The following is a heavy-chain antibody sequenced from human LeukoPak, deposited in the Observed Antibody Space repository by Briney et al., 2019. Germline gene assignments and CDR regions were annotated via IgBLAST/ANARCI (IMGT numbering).Heavy chain of an antibody. J-gene: IGHJ3*02. D-gene: IGHD3-22*01. CDR1: GFTFTTYA. CDR2: ISGSGGST. CDR3: AKAREMTVRIVVIPDAFDI. V-gene: IGHV3-23*01. Sequence: GGSLRLSCAASGFTFTTYAMNWVRQAPGKGLEWVSVISGSGGSTYYADSVKGRFTISRDNSKNTLDLQMNSLRAEDTAVYYCAKAREMTVRIVVIPDAFDIWGQGTMVVVSS.